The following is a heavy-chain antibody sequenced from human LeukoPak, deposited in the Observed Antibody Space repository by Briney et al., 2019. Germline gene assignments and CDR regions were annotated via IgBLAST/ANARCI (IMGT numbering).Heavy chain of an antibody. CDR2: IHDSRST. Sequence: SETLSLTCTVSGVSIRNYYWTWIRQPPGKGLEWIGYIHDSRSTHFNPSLRSRVTMSIDTSKNQFSLNLSSVTAADTAVYYCETQYASQTLAYGYWGQGTLVTVSS. CDR3: ETQYASQTLAYGY. CDR1: GVSIRNYY. D-gene: IGHD3-16*01. J-gene: IGHJ4*02. V-gene: IGHV4-59*08.